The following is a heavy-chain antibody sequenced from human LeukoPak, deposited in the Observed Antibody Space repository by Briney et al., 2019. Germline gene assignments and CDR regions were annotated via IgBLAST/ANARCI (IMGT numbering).Heavy chain of an antibody. J-gene: IGHJ4*02. CDR2: ISSRSSYI. Sequence: GGSLRLSCAASGFTFSSYSMNWVRQAPGKGLEWVSSISSRSSYIYYADSVKGRFTISRDNARNSLYLQMNSLRAEDTAVYYCTRGMGGWYPDYWGQGTLVTVSS. D-gene: IGHD6-19*01. CDR1: GFTFSSYS. V-gene: IGHV3-21*01. CDR3: TRGMGGWYPDY.